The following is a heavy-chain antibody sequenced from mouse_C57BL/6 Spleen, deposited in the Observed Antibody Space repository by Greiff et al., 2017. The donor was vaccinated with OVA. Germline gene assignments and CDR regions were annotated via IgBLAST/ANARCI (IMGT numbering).Heavy chain of an antibody. CDR2: IYPGSGNT. CDR3: ARGDGWGAMDY. V-gene: IGHV1-76*01. J-gene: IGHJ4*01. D-gene: IGHD2-3*01. Sequence: QVQLQQSGAELVRPGASVKLSCKASGYTFTDYYINWVQQRPGQGLEWIARIYPGSGNTYYNEKFKGKATLTAEKSSSTAYMQLSSLTSEDSAVYFCARGDGWGAMDYWGQGTSVTVSS. CDR1: GYTFTDYY.